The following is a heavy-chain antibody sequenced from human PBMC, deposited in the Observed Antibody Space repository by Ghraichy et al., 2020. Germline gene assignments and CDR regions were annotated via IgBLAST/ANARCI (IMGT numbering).Heavy chain of an antibody. CDR2: ISFDGNNK. V-gene: IGHV3-30*18. CDR1: GFTFSNYG. D-gene: IGHD2-21*01. CDR3: AKGRGSYLFDYFDS. Sequence: GGSLRLSCAASGFTFSNYGMHWVRQAPGRGLEWVAVISFDGNNKYYADSMMGHFTVSRDNPKNTLYLQLSSPRPEDTAVYYCAKGRGSYLFDYFDSWGQGTLLTVSS. J-gene: IGHJ4*02.